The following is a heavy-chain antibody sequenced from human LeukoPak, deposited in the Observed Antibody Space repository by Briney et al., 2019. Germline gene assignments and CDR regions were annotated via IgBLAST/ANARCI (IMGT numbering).Heavy chain of an antibody. Sequence: GGSLRLSCAASGFTFSSYWMHWVRQAPGKGLVWVSRINSDGSSTSYADSVKGRFTVSRDNAKNTLYLQMNSLRAEDTAVYYCARDPRGEYCTNGVCSKTTPQVFQHWGQGTLVTVSS. CDR1: GFTFSSYW. D-gene: IGHD2-8*01. V-gene: IGHV3-74*01. J-gene: IGHJ1*01. CDR2: INSDGSST. CDR3: ARDPRGEYCTNGVCSKTTPQVFQH.